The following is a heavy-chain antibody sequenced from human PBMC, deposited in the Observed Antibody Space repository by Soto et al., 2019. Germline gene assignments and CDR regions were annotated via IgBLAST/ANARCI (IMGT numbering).Heavy chain of an antibody. J-gene: IGHJ3*02. D-gene: IGHD6-19*01. CDR2: ISSNGGST. V-gene: IGHV3-64D*06. CDR1: VFTFISYA. Sequence: PGWSLRLSCSSSVFTFISYAMHWVRQAPGKGLEYVSAISSNGGSTYYADSVKGRFTISRDNSKNTLYLQMSSLRAEDTAVYYCVKDTLPPGIAVAGTRGAFDIWGQGTMVTVSS. CDR3: VKDTLPPGIAVAGTRGAFDI.